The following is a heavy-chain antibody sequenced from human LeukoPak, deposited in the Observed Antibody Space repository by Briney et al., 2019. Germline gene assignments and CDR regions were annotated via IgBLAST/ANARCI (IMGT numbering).Heavy chain of an antibody. V-gene: IGHV3-23*01. CDR3: ANIGGY. J-gene: IGHJ4*02. Sequence: GGSLRLSCAASGLTFSIYAMSWVRQAPGKGLEWVSTIISGGNTHCADSVKGRFTISRDNPKNTLYLQMHSLRAEDTAVYYCANIGGYWGQGTLVTVSS. CDR2: IISGGNT. CDR1: GLTFSIYA.